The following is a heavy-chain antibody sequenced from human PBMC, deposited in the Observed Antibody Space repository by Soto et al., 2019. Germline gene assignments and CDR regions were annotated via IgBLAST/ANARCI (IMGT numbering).Heavy chain of an antibody. CDR3: ARYRREAVAGYTLAN. D-gene: IGHD6-13*01. V-gene: IGHV4-59*01. J-gene: IGHJ4*02. Sequence: SESLSLTCAVSGGSISSNYWTWIRQPPGKGLEWIGYVYNSGSTSYNPSLKSRVTISEDTSKSQFSLKVNSMTAADTAVYYCARYRREAVAGYTLANWGQGILVTAPQ. CDR1: GGSISSNY. CDR2: VYNSGST.